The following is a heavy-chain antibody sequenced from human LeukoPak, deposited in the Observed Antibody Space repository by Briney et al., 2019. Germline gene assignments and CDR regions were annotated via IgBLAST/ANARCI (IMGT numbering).Heavy chain of an antibody. CDR2: IYTSGST. Sequence: SETLSLTCTVSGGSISSYYWSWIRQPPGKGLEWIGYIYTSGSTNYNPSLKSRVTISVDTSKNQFSLKLSSVTAADTAVYYCARLKLSDSSGYYHLGYWGQGTLVTVSS. V-gene: IGHV4-4*09. CDR1: GGSISSYY. D-gene: IGHD3-22*01. J-gene: IGHJ4*02. CDR3: ARLKLSDSSGYYHLGY.